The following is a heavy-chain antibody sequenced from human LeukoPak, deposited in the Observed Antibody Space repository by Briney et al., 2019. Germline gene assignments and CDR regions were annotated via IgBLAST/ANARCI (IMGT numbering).Heavy chain of an antibody. CDR2: IYYSGIT. J-gene: IGHJ6*03. V-gene: IGHV4-39*07. Sequence: SETLSLTCTVSGGSISSGSYYWGWIRQPPGKGLEWIGNIYYSGITDYNPSLKSRVTISVDTSKNQFSLKLSSVTAADTAAYYCARVPPWYMDVWSKGTTITVSS. CDR1: GGSISSGSYY. CDR3: ARVPPWYMDV.